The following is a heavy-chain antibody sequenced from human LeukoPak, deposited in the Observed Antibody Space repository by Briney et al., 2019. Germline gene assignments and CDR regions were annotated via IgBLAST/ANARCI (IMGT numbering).Heavy chain of an antibody. CDR3: ARDYYDSSGYYSTYYFDY. Sequence: AGSLRLSCPHSGFTFSNHWMSWVRQAPGKGLEWVSYISSSGSTIYYADSVKGRFTICRDNAKNSLYLQMNSLRAEDTAVYYCARDYYDSSGYYSTYYFDYWGQGTLVTVSS. J-gene: IGHJ4*02. CDR1: GFTFSNHW. CDR2: ISSSGSTI. V-gene: IGHV3-48*03. D-gene: IGHD3-22*01.